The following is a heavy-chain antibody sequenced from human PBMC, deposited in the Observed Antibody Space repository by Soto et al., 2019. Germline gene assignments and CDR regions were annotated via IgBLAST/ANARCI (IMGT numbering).Heavy chain of an antibody. CDR1: GFTFSSYW. V-gene: IGHV3-74*01. CDR3: VRGRNNSDWYSAFDI. CDR2: INTDGRTT. D-gene: IGHD6-19*01. J-gene: IGHJ3*02. Sequence: DVQLVESGGGLVKPGGSLRLSCAATGFTFSSYWVHWVRQVPGKGLVWVSRINTDGRTTDYADSVKGRFTISRDNAKNTLYLQMKSLRADDTAVYYCVRGRNNSDWYSAFDIWSQGTRVIVSP.